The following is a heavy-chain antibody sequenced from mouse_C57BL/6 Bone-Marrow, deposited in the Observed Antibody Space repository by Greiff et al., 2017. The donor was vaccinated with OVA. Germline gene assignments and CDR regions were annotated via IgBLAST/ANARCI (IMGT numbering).Heavy chain of an antibody. Sequence: QVQLQQSGAELARPGASVKLSCKASGYTFTSYGISWVKQRTGQGLEWIGEIYPRSGNTYYNEKFKGKATLTADKSSSTAYMELRSLTSADSAVYFCARDPFAYWGQGTLVTVSA. CDR1: GYTFTSYG. CDR2: IYPRSGNT. J-gene: IGHJ3*01. CDR3: ARDPFAY. V-gene: IGHV1-81*01.